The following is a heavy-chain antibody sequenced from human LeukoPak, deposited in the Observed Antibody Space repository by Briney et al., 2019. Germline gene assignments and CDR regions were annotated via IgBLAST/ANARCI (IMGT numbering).Heavy chain of an antibody. CDR1: GYTFTSYY. CDR3: ARGINDYGGTNWFDP. J-gene: IGHJ5*02. V-gene: IGHV1-46*01. CDR2: INPSGGST. Sequence: ASVKVSCKASGYTFTSYYMHWVRQAPGQGLEWMGIINPSGGSTSYAQKFQGRVTMTRDTSTSTVYMEPSSLRSEDTAVYYCARGINDYGGTNWFDPWGQGTLVTVSS. D-gene: IGHD4-23*01.